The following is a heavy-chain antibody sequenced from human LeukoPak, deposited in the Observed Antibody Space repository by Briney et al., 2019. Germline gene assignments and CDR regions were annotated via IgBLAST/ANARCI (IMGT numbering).Heavy chain of an antibody. Sequence: ASVKVPCKASGGTFSNYAISWVRQAPGQGLEWMGRIIPIPGIANYAQKFQGRVTITADKSTSTAYMELSSLRSEDTAVYYCARSETPPSNWFDPWGQGTLVTVSS. V-gene: IGHV1-69*04. J-gene: IGHJ5*02. CDR2: IIPIPGIA. CDR3: ARSETPPSNWFDP. CDR1: GGTFSNYA.